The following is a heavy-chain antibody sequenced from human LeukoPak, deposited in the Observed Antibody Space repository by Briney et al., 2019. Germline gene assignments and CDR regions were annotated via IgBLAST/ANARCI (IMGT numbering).Heavy chain of an antibody. CDR2: IVGSGGST. J-gene: IGHJ4*02. CDR1: GFTFSSYA. V-gene: IGHV3-23*01. CDR3: AKRNDVLTGGFDY. Sequence: GGSLRLSCAASGFTFSSYAMSWVRQAPGKGLEWVSAIVGSGGSTYYTDSVKGRFTISRDNSRNTLCLQMNSLRAEDTAVYYCAKRNDVLTGGFDYWGQGTLVTVSS. D-gene: IGHD3-9*01.